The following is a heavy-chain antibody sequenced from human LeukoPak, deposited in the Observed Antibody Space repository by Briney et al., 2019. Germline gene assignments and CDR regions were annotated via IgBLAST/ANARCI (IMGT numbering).Heavy chain of an antibody. CDR2: IHNTGST. D-gene: IGHD6-6*01. CDR1: GGSLGSSY. Sequence: SETLSLTCTVSGGSLGSSYWSWIRQPPGKGLEWTGYIHNTGSTNYNPSLESRVTISVATSKNQFSLKLSSMAAADTAVYYCARTPYSSSFFLDFWGQGTLVTVSS. V-gene: IGHV4-4*09. CDR3: ARTPYSSSFFLDF. J-gene: IGHJ4*02.